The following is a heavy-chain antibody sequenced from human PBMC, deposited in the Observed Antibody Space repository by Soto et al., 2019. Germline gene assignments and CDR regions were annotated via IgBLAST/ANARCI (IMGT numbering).Heavy chain of an antibody. CDR2: IYYSGST. D-gene: IGHD3-3*01. CDR1: GGSISSGGYY. CDR3: AREGIGTIFGVVPSYFDY. V-gene: IGHV4-31*03. Sequence: QVQLQESGPGLVKPSQTLSLTCTVSGGSISSGGYYWSWIRQHPGKGLEWIAYIYYSGSTYYNPSLKSRVTISVDTSKNQFSLKLSSVTAADTAVYYCAREGIGTIFGVVPSYFDYWGQGTLVTVSS. J-gene: IGHJ4*02.